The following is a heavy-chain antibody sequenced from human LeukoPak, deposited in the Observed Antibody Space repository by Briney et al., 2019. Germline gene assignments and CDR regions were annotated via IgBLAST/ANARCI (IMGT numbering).Heavy chain of an antibody. CDR1: GFTFSTYW. D-gene: IGHD1-26*01. J-gene: IGHJ4*02. CDR3: ARDPLWEGPADY. Sequence: GGSLRLSCAASGFTFSTYWMNWVRQAPGKGLVWVSRINSDGGSISYADSVKGRFTISRDNAKNTLYLQMNSLRAEDTAVYYCARDPLWEGPADYWGQGTLVTVSS. V-gene: IGHV3-74*01. CDR2: INSDGGSI.